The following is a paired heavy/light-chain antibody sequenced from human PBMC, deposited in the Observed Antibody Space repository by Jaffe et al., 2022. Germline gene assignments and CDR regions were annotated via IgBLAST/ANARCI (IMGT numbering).Heavy chain of an antibody. D-gene: IGHD2-2*01. J-gene: IGHJ3*02. Sequence: EVQLVESGGGLVQPGGSLRLSCAASGFTFSSYAMHWVRQAPGKGLEYVSAISSNGGSTYYANSVKGRFTISRDNSKNTLYLQMGSLRAEDMAVYYCARVNRGYCSSTSCSKGDAFDIWGQGTMVTVSS. CDR1: GFTFSSYA. V-gene: IGHV3-64*01. CDR2: ISSNGGST. CDR3: ARVNRGYCSSTSCSKGDAFDI.
Light chain of an antibody. CDR2: GNS. Sequence: QSVLTQPPSVSGAPGQRVTISCTGSSSNIGAGYDVHWYQQLPGTAPKLLIYGNSNRPSGVPDRFSGSKSGTSASLAITGLQAEDEADYYCQSYDSSLRGVFGTGTKVTVL. CDR1: SSNIGAGYD. CDR3: QSYDSSLRGV. V-gene: IGLV1-40*01. J-gene: IGLJ1*01.